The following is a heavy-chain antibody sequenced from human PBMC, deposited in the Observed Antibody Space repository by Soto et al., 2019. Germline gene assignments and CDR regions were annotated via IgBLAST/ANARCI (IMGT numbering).Heavy chain of an antibody. V-gene: IGHV1-3*01. Sequence: VSVKVSCKASGYTFTSYAMHWVRQAPGQRLEWMGWINAGNGNTKYSQKFQGRVTITRDTSASTAYMELSSLRSEDTAVYYCARSLYDILTGYRWAGAFDIWGQGTMVTVSS. D-gene: IGHD3-9*01. CDR2: INAGNGNT. CDR1: GYTFTSYA. J-gene: IGHJ3*02. CDR3: ARSLYDILTGYRWAGAFDI.